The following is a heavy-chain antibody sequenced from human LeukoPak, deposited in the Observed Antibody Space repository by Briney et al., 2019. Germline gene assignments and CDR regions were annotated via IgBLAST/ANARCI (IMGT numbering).Heavy chain of an antibody. Sequence: PGGSLRLSCAASGFTFSSYGMHWVRQAPGKGLEWVAFIRYDGTNKYYADSVKGRFTISRDNSKNTLYLQMNSLRAEDTAVYYCARGEPQYDAFDIWGQGTMVTVSS. J-gene: IGHJ3*02. CDR2: IRYDGTNK. CDR1: GFTFSSYG. D-gene: IGHD1-14*01. V-gene: IGHV3-30*02. CDR3: ARGEPQYDAFDI.